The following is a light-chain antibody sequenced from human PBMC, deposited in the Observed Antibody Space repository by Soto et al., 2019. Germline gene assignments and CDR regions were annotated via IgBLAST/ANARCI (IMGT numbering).Light chain of an antibody. CDR1: SSDVGGYNY. V-gene: IGLV2-11*01. Sequence: QPVLTQPRSVSGSPGQSVTISCTGTSSDVGGYNYVSWYQQHPGKAPKLMIYDVSNRPSGVPDRFSGSKSGNTASLTISGLQAEDEADYYCCSYAGSYTLVFGGGTKLTVL. J-gene: IGLJ2*01. CDR3: CSYAGSYTLV. CDR2: DVS.